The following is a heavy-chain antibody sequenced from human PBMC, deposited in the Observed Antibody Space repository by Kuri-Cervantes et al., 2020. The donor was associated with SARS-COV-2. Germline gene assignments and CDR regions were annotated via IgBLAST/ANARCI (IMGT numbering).Heavy chain of an antibody. V-gene: IGHV4-38-2*02. D-gene: IGHD2-2*01. CDR3: ARDHLYCSSTSCYSGWFDP. J-gene: IGHJ5*02. CDR1: GYSISSGYY. CDR2: IYHSGST. Sequence: SETLSLTCAVSGYSISSGYYWGWIRQPPGKGLEWIAIIYHSGSTYYNPSLKSRVTISLDTSKNQFSLKLSSVTAADTAVYYCARDHLYCSSTSCYSGWFDPWGQGTLVTVSS.